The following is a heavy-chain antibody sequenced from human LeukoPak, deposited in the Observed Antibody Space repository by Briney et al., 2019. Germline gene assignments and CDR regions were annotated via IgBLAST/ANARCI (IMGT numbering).Heavy chain of an antibody. CDR1: GGSISSYY. Sequence: SETLSPTCSVSGGSISSYYWSWIRQPPGKGLEWIGYIYYSGSTNYNPSLKSRVTISVDTSKNQFSLKLSSVTAADTAVYYCATQGYSSGWYMYYWGQGTLVTVSS. CDR3: ATQGYSSGWYMYY. D-gene: IGHD6-19*01. CDR2: IYYSGST. J-gene: IGHJ4*02. V-gene: IGHV4-59*08.